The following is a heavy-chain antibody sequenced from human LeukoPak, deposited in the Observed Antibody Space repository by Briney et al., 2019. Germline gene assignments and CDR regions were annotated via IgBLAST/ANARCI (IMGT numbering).Heavy chain of an antibody. CDR1: GFIFSNYN. J-gene: IGHJ4*02. V-gene: IGHV3-48*01. Sequence: PGGSLRLSCAASGFIFSNYNMNWVRQAPGKGLEWVSYISSSSSTIYYADSVKGRFTISRDNAKNSLYLQMNSLRSEDTAVYYCARTRYYYNSRSYGAPYYFDYWGQGTLVTVSS. D-gene: IGHD3-10*01. CDR2: ISSSSSTI. CDR3: ARTRYYYNSRSYGAPYYFDY.